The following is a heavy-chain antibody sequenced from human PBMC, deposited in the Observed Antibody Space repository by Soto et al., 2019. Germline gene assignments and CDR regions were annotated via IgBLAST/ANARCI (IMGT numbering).Heavy chain of an antibody. CDR3: ATDGVAGRPSHY. D-gene: IGHD6-6*01. V-gene: IGHV3-11*06. CDR1: GFTFSDYY. Sequence: QVHLVESGGGLVKPGGSLRLSCAASGFTFSDYYMSWIRQAPGKGLEWVSYINSISSYTNYADSVKGRFTISRDNAKNSLYLQMNSLRAEDTAVYYYATDGVAGRPSHYWGQGTLVTVSS. J-gene: IGHJ4*02. CDR2: INSISSYT.